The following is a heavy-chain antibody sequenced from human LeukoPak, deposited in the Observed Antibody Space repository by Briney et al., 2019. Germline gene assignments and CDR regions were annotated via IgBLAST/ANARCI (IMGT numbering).Heavy chain of an antibody. CDR2: ISWNSGSI. D-gene: IGHD3-3*01. CDR1: GFTFDDYA. J-gene: IGHJ4*02. Sequence: GGSLRLSCAASGFTFDDYAMHWVRQAPGKGLEWVSGISWNSGSIGYADSVKGRFTISRDNSKNTLYLQMSSLRAEDTAVYYCAKGGVAIFGVVTTTFDYWGQGTLVTVSS. V-gene: IGHV3-9*01. CDR3: AKGGVAIFGVVTTTFDY.